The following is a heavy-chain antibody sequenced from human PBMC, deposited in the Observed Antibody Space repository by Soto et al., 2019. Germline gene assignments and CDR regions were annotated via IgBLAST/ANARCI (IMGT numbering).Heavy chain of an antibody. D-gene: IGHD6-6*01. V-gene: IGHV1-58*01. CDR2: IVVGSGNT. CDR3: AAAYSSSFLSDYYYMDV. Sequence: ASVKVSCKASGFTFTSSAVQWVRQARGQRLEWIGWIVVGSGNTNYAQKFQERVTITRDMSTSTAYMELSSLRSEDTAVYYCAAAYSSSFLSDYYYMDVLGKWSTVTISS. CDR1: GFTFTSSA. J-gene: IGHJ6*03.